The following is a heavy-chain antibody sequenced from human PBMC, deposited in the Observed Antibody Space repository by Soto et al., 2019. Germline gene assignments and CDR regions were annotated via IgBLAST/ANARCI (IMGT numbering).Heavy chain of an antibody. D-gene: IGHD2-15*01. CDR3: ARDRVSCSGGSCYGFIGWFDP. CDR2: IIPIFGTA. V-gene: IGHV1-69*01. J-gene: IGHJ5*02. Sequence: QVQLVQSGAEVKKPGSSVKVSCKASGGTFSSYAISWVRQAPGQGLEWMGGIIPIFGTANYAQKFQGRVTITADESTSTAYMELSSLRSEDTAVYYCARDRVSCSGGSCYGFIGWFDPWGQGTLVTVSS. CDR1: GGTFSSYA.